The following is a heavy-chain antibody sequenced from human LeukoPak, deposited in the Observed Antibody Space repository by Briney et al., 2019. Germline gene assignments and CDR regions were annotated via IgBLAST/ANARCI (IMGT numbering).Heavy chain of an antibody. J-gene: IGHJ4*02. D-gene: IGHD1-26*01. CDR2: IWYDGSNK. CDR1: GFTFSSYG. CDR3: ARDKVGATYFDY. Sequence: GRSLRLSCAASGFTFSSYGMHWVRQAPGKGLEWVAVIWYDGSNKYYADSVKGRFTISRDNSKNTLYLQMNSLRAEDTAVYYCARDKVGATYFDYWGQGTLVTVSS. V-gene: IGHV3-33*01.